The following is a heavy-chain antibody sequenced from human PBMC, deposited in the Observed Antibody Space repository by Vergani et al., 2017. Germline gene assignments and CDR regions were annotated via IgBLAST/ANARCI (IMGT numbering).Heavy chain of an antibody. CDR2: IYHSGST. CDR1: GGSISSGGYS. Sequence: QLQLQESGSGLVKPSQTLSLTCAVSGGSISSGGYSWSWIRQPPGKGLEWIGYIYHSGSTYYNPSLKSRVTISVDRSKNQFSLKLSSVTAADTAVYYCARNIDRSTVTTNNFWFDPWGQGTLVTVSS. V-gene: IGHV4-30-2*01. J-gene: IGHJ5*02. CDR3: ARNIDRSTVTTNNFWFDP. D-gene: IGHD4-17*01.